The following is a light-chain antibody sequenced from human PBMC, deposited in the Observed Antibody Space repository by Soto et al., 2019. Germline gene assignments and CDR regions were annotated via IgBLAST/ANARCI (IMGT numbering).Light chain of an antibody. V-gene: IGLV1-51*02. J-gene: IGLJ1*01. CDR3: GTWDSSLSIFV. CDR1: SSNIGNNY. CDR2: END. Sequence: QSVLTQPPPVSSAPGQKVTMSCSGGSSNIGNNYVSWHQQLPGTAPKLLIYENDKRPSGIPDRFSGSKSGTSATLGITGLQTGDQADYYCGTWDSSLSIFVFGTGTKVTVL.